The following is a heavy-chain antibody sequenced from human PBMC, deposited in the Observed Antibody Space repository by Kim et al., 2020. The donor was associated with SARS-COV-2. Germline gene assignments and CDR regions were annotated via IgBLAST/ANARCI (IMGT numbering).Heavy chain of an antibody. J-gene: IGHJ4*02. CDR2: IIPVFGTV. CDR3: AREWQLGLDN. Sequence: SVKVSCKASGDNFNAYVLTWVRQAPGQGLEWMGDIIPVFGTVNYAPKFQGRITITADESTNTAFMELSSLKSDDTAVYYCAREWQLGLDNWGQGSLVTV. V-gene: IGHV1-69*13. CDR1: GDNFNAYV. D-gene: IGHD1-1*01.